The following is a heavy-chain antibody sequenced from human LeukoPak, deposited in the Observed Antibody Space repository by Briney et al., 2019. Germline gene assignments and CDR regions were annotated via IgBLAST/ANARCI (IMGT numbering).Heavy chain of an antibody. V-gene: IGHV4-39*07. Sequence: SETLSLTCNVSGGSISSNEYYWGWIRQPPGKGLEWIANMYYSGSTYYNPSLKSRVTISIDTSKNQLSLKLSSVAAADTAVYYCARDGTTVSPAVWGKGTTVTVSS. CDR3: ARDGTTVSPAV. CDR2: MYYSGST. J-gene: IGHJ6*04. CDR1: GGSISSNEYY. D-gene: IGHD4-17*01.